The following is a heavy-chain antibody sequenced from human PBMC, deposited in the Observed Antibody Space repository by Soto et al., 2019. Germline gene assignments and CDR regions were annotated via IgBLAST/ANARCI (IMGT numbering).Heavy chain of an antibody. D-gene: IGHD2-15*01. J-gene: IGHJ5*02. CDR1: GFTFSSYA. Sequence: EVQLLESGGGVVQPGGSLRLSCAASGFTFSSYAMSWVRQAPGKGLEWVSAISGSGGSTYYADSVKGRFTISRDNSKNTLYLQMNSLRAEDTAVYYCAKGGPYCSGGSCYPPFNWFDPWGQGTLVTVSS. V-gene: IGHV3-23*01. CDR2: ISGSGGST. CDR3: AKGGPYCSGGSCYPPFNWFDP.